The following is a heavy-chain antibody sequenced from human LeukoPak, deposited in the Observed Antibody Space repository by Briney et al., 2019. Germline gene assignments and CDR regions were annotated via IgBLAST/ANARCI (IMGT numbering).Heavy chain of an antibody. Sequence: SETLSLTCTVSGVSISSGDYYWSWIRQPPGKGLEWIGYIYYSGSIYYNSSLKSRVTISVDTSKNQFSLKLSSVTAADTAVYYCARGRDSSSWYLRGMDVWGQGITVTVSS. J-gene: IGHJ6*02. V-gene: IGHV4-30-4*01. CDR1: GVSISSGDYY. CDR2: IYYSGSI. CDR3: ARGRDSSSWYLRGMDV. D-gene: IGHD6-13*01.